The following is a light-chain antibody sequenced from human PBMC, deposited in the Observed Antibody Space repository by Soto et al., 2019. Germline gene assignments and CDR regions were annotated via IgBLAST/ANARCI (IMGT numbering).Light chain of an antibody. V-gene: IGKV3-15*01. CDR3: QQYHNWPPYT. Sequence: EIVMTQSPATLSVSPGERATLSCRASQSVSSNLAWYQQKPGQAPRLLIYGASTRATGIPARFSGSGSGTEFTLAISSLLSEDFQLYYCQQYHNWPPYTFGQGTKLEIQ. CDR2: GAS. CDR1: QSVSSN. J-gene: IGKJ2*01.